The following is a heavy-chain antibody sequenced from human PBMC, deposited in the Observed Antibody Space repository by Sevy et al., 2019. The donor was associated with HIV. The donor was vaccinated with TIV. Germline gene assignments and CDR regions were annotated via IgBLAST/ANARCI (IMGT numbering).Heavy chain of an antibody. V-gene: IGHV3-23*01. CDR1: GFTFSSYA. CDR2: ISGSGYLT. CDR3: AKEGGGYYYDSSGLFDY. J-gene: IGHJ4*02. Sequence: GGSLRLSCAASGFTFSSYAMSWVRQAPGTGLEWVSAISGSGYLTYYTDSVKGRFTISRDNSKNTLYLQMNSLRAEDTAVYYCAKEGGGYYYDSSGLFDYWGQGTLVTVSS. D-gene: IGHD3-22*01.